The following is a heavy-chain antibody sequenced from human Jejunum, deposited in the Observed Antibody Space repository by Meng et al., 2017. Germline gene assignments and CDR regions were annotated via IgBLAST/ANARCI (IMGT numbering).Heavy chain of an antibody. CDR1: GFTFSDDH. Sequence: GESLKISCAASGFTFSDDHMTWIRQAPGKGLEWISYISKSGSFIYYADSVKGRFTISRDDAKDSLYLEMNSLRAEDTAVYYCARDGGHRRFDVWGQGNLVTVSS. CDR2: ISKSGSFI. V-gene: IGHV3-11*01. D-gene: IGHD3-16*01. CDR3: ARDGGHRRFDV. J-gene: IGHJ5*02.